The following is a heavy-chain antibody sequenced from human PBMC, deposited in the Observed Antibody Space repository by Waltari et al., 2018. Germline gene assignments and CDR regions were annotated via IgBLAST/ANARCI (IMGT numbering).Heavy chain of an antibody. CDR2: ISYDGSNK. D-gene: IGHD3-10*01. J-gene: IGHJ4*02. CDR1: GFTFSSYA. CDR3: ARVAPPGLWFRELPIDY. Sequence: QVQLVESGGGVVQPGRSLRLSCAASGFTFSSYAMHWVRQAPGKGLEWVAVISYDGSNKYYADSVKGRFTISRDNSKNTLYLQMNSLRAEDTAVYYCARVAPPGLWFRELPIDYWGQGTLVTVSS. V-gene: IGHV3-30-3*01.